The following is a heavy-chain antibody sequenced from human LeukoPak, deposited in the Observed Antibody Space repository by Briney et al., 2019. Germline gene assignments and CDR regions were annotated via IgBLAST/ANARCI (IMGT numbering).Heavy chain of an antibody. V-gene: IGHV4-34*01. D-gene: IGHD3-16*01. CDR1: GGSFSGYY. Sequence: SETLSLTCAVYGGSFSGYYWSWIRQPPGKGLEWIGQISHSGSTNYNPSLQSRVTISVDKSKNQFSLKLSSVTAADTAVYYCARTPGNDSGLGYWGQGHCVIVSS. J-gene: IGHJ4*02. CDR3: ARTPGNDSGLGY. CDR2: ISHSGST.